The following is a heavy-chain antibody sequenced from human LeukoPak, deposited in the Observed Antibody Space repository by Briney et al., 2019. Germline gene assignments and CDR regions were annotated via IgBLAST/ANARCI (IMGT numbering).Heavy chain of an antibody. J-gene: IGHJ4*02. CDR2: IYHSGST. D-gene: IGHD6-13*01. CDR1: GGSISSSNW. CDR3: ARGSSSSWSFDY. Sequence: SGTPSPTRAVSGGSISSSNWWRWVRQPPGKGLEWIGEIYHSGSTNYNPSLKSRVTISVDKSKNQFSLKLSSVTAADTAVYYCARGSSSSWSFDYWGQGTLVTVSS. V-gene: IGHV4-4*02.